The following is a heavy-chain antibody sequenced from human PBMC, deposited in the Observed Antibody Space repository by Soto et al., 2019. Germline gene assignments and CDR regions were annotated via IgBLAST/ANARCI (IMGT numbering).Heavy chain of an antibody. CDR2: ISYDGSNK. Sequence: GGSLRLSCAASGFTFSSYGMHWVRQAPGKGLEWVAVISYDGSNKYYADSVKGRFTISRDNSKNTLYLQMNSLRAEDTAVYYCAKKRGTRIAAAVDYFDYWGQGTLVTVSS. CDR3: AKKRGTRIAAAVDYFDY. D-gene: IGHD6-13*01. CDR1: GFTFSSYG. J-gene: IGHJ4*02. V-gene: IGHV3-30*18.